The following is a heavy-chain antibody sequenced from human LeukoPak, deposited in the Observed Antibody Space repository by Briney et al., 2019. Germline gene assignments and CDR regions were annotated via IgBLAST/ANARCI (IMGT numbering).Heavy chain of an antibody. Sequence: GASVKVSCKASGYTFTGYYMHWVRQAPGQGLEWMGWINPNSGGTNYAQKFQGRVTMTRDTSISTAYMELSRLRSDDTAVYYCARDGDGYNTVPRAYYYYYMDVWGKGTTVTISS. J-gene: IGHJ6*03. V-gene: IGHV1-2*02. CDR3: ARDGDGYNTVPRAYYYYYMDV. CDR1: GYTFTGYY. D-gene: IGHD5-24*01. CDR2: INPNSGGT.